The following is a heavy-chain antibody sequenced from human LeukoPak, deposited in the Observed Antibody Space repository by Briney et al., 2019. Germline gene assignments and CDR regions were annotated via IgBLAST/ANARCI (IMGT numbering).Heavy chain of an antibody. CDR1: GGSISSYY. V-gene: IGHV4-4*09. CDR2: IYTSGST. J-gene: IGHJ4*02. Sequence: SETLSLTCTVSGGSISSYYWSWIRKPPGKGLEWVGYIYTSGSTNCNPSLKSRVTISVDTSKNQISLKLSSVTAADTAVYYCARQRGLNYHFDYCGQGTLVTVSS. D-gene: IGHD1-7*01. CDR3: ARQRGLNYHFDY.